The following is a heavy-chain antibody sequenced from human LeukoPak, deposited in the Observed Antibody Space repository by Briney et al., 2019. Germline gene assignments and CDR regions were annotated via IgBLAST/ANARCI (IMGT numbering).Heavy chain of an antibody. J-gene: IGHJ4*02. Sequence: PGGSLRPSCAASGFTFSSYAMSWVRQAPGKGLEWVSAISGSGGSTYYADSVKGRFTISRDNSKNTLYLQMNSLRAEDTAVYYCARDPVGATPPAGYWGQGTLVTVSS. CDR1: GFTFSSYA. V-gene: IGHV3-23*01. D-gene: IGHD1-26*01. CDR2: ISGSGGST. CDR3: ARDPVGATPPAGY.